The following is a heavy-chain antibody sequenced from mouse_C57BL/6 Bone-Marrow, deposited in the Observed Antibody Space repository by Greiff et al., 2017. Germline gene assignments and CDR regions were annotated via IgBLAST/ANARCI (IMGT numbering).Heavy chain of an antibody. CDR2: IYPRSGNT. D-gene: IGHD3-2*02. CDR1: GYTFTSYG. V-gene: IGHV1-81*01. Sequence: QVQLQQSGAELERPGASVKLSCKASGYTFTSYGISWVKQRTGQGLEWIGEIYPRSGNTYYNEKFKGKATLTADKSSSTAYMELRSLTSEDSAVYFCARDSSGYLYAMDYWGQGTSVTVSS. CDR3: ARDSSGYLYAMDY. J-gene: IGHJ4*01.